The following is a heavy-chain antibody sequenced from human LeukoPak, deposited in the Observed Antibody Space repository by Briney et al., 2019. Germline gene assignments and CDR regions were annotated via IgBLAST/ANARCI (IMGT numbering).Heavy chain of an antibody. D-gene: IGHD4-17*01. Sequence: GASVKVSCKASGYTFTSFGISWVRQAPGQGLEWMGWISAYNGDTNYEQKLQGRVTMTTDTSTSTAYMELRSLRSDDTAVYYCARDVELTVTRRWFDPWGQGTLVTVSS. CDR1: GYTFTSFG. CDR2: ISAYNGDT. V-gene: IGHV1-18*01. J-gene: IGHJ5*02. CDR3: ARDVELTVTRRWFDP.